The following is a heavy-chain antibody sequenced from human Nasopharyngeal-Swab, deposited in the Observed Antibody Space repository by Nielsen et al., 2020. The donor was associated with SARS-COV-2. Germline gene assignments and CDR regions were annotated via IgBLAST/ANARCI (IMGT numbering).Heavy chain of an antibody. CDR2: IIPIFGTA. J-gene: IGHJ6*02. D-gene: IGHD2-21*02. V-gene: IGHV1-69*06. CDR3: ARCGGDASYYGMDV. Sequence: SVKVSCKASGGTFSSYAISWVRQAPGQGLEWMGGIIPIFGTANYAQKFQGRVTITADKSTSTAYMELSGLRSEDTAVYYCARCGGDASYYGMDVWGQGTTVTVSS. CDR1: GGTFSSYA.